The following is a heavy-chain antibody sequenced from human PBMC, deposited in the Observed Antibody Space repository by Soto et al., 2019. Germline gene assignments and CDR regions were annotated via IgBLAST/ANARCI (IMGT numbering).Heavy chain of an antibody. CDR1: GGSLSSGGYY. CDR3: ARGRRALGFDY. CDR2: IYYSGST. V-gene: IGHV4-31*03. J-gene: IGHJ4*02. Sequence: SETLSLTRTVSGGSLSSGGYYWSWIRQHPGKGLEWIGYIYYSGSTYYNPSLKSRVTISVDTSKNQFSLKLSSVTAADTAVYYCARGRRALGFDYWGQGPLVTVSS.